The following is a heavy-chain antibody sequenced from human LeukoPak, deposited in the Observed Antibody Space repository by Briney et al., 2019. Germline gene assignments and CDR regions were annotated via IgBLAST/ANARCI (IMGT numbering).Heavy chain of an antibody. V-gene: IGHV4-59*01. J-gene: IGHJ4*02. CDR1: GGSINNYY. CDR3: ARGGDYGDLRYFDY. D-gene: IGHD4-17*01. CDR2: IYYRGST. Sequence: PSETLSLTCTVSGGSINNYYWSWIRQPPGKGLEWIGYIYYRGSTNYNPSLKSRVTFSVDTSKNQFSLKLNAVTAADTAVYYCARGGDYGDLRYFDYWGQGTLVTVSS.